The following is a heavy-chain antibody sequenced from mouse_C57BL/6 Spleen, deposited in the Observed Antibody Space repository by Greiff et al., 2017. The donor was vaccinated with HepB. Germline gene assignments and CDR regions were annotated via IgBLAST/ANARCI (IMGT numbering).Heavy chain of an antibody. Sequence: EVKLVESGGGLVQPKGSLKLSCAASGFSFNTYAMNWVRQAPGKGLEWVARIRSKSNNYATYYADSVKDRFTISRDDSESMLYLQMNNLKTEDTAMYYCVRGGEDWDFAYWGQGTLVTVSA. CDR2: IRSKSNNYAT. J-gene: IGHJ3*01. D-gene: IGHD4-1*01. V-gene: IGHV10-1*01. CDR3: VRGGEDWDFAY. CDR1: GFSFNTYA.